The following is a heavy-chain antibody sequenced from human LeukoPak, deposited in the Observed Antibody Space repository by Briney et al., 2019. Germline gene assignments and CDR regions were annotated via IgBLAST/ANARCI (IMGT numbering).Heavy chain of an antibody. D-gene: IGHD2-21*02. V-gene: IGHV3-7*01. J-gene: IGHJ4*02. CDR3: ARDGLRRPPTPYCGGDCPLDY. CDR1: GFTFSNYW. CDR2: IRQDGSEI. Sequence: GGSLRLSCAASGFTFSNYWMSWVRQAPGKGLEWVANIRQDGSEIYYVDSVKGRFTISRDNAKNSLFLQMNSLRAEDTAVYYCARDGLRRPPTPYCGGDCPLDYWGQGTLVSVSS.